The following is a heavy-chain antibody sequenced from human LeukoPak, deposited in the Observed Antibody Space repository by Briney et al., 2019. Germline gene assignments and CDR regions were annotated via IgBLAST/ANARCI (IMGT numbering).Heavy chain of an antibody. V-gene: IGHV3-66*02. J-gene: IGHJ3*02. CDR1: GFTVSSNY. CDR3: ARASTMVRGVIGAFDI. D-gene: IGHD3-10*01. CDR2: IYSGGST. Sequence: GGSLRLSCAASGFTVSSNYMSWVRQAPGKGLEWVSVIYSGGSTYYADSVKGRFTISRDNSKNTLYLQMNSLRAGDTAVYYCARASTMVRGVIGAFDIWGQGTMVTVSS.